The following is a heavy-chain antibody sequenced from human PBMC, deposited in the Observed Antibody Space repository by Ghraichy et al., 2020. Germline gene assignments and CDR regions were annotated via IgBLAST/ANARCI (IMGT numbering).Heavy chain of an antibody. Sequence: GSLRLSCAVYGGSFSGYYWSWIRQPPWKGLEWIGEINHSGSTNYNPSLKSRVTISVDTSKNQFSLKLSSVTAADTAVYYCARPGYSIGWYGPRRGWFDPWGQGTLVTVSS. CDR1: GGSFSGYY. D-gene: IGHD6-19*01. CDR2: INHSGST. J-gene: IGHJ5*02. V-gene: IGHV4-34*01. CDR3: ARPGYSIGWYGPRRGWFDP.